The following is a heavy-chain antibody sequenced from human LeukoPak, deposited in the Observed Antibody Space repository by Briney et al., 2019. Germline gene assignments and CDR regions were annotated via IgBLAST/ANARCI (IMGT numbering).Heavy chain of an antibody. Sequence: SQTLSLTCTVSGGSISSGSYYWSWIRQPAGKGLEWIGEINHSGSTNYNPSLKSRVTISVDTSKNQFSLKLSSVTAADTAVYYCARLGYAWFGEYYFDYWGQGTLVTVSS. CDR1: GGSISSGSYY. CDR2: INHSGST. CDR3: ARLGYAWFGEYYFDY. J-gene: IGHJ4*02. D-gene: IGHD3-10*01. V-gene: IGHV4-61*09.